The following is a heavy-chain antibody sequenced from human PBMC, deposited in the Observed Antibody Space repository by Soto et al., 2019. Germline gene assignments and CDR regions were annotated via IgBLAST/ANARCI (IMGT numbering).Heavy chain of an antibody. V-gene: IGHV4-34*03. J-gene: IGHJ5*02. D-gene: IGHD3-16*01. CDR2: INHSGSP. CDR3: TTALGGYDYIWGTSGDPNWFDP. Sequence: SETLSLTCAVYGGSFSGYYWCWIRQPPGKGLEWLGEINHSGSPNYNPSLRSRVTISVDTSKNQFSLKLSSVTAADTAVYYCTTALGGYDYIWGTSGDPNWFDPWGQGTLVTVSS. CDR1: GGSFSGYY.